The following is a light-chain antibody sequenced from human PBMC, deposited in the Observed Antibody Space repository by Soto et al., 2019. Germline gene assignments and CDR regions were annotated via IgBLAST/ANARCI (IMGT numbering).Light chain of an antibody. V-gene: IGLV2-14*03. Sequence: QSALTQPASVSGSPGESVTISCTGTSSDVGAYNYVSWYQQHPGKAPKLMIYDVSNRPSGVSNRFSGSKSGNTASLTISGLQDEDEADYYCTSYTSTNRLFGGGTKLTVL. CDR1: SSDVGAYNY. CDR2: DVS. J-gene: IGLJ2*01. CDR3: TSYTSTNRL.